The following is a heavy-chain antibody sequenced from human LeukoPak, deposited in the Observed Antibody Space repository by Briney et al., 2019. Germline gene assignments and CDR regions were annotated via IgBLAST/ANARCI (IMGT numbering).Heavy chain of an antibody. CDR1: GYTFTSYY. Sequence: ASVKVSCKASGYTFTSYYMHWVRQAPGQGLEWMGIINPSGGSTSYAQKFQGRVTMTRDTSTSTVYMELSSLRSEDTAVYYCARGGSSWNDRLDPDHWGQGTLVTVSS. V-gene: IGHV1-46*01. CDR3: ARGGSSWNDRLDPDH. CDR2: INPSGGST. J-gene: IGHJ4*02. D-gene: IGHD1-1*01.